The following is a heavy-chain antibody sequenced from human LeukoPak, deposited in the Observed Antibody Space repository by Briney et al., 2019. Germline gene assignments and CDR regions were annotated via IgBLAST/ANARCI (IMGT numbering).Heavy chain of an antibody. J-gene: IGHJ3*02. V-gene: IGHV3-21*01. Sequence: GGSLRLSCAASGFTFSNYGMNWVRQAPGKGLEWVSSISPSSNYIYYADSVKGRFTISRDNAKNSLYLQMNSLRAEDTAVYYCARLSTCYAFDIWGQGTMVTVSS. CDR1: GFTFSNYG. CDR2: ISPSSNYI. D-gene: IGHD2-15*01. CDR3: ARLSTCYAFDI.